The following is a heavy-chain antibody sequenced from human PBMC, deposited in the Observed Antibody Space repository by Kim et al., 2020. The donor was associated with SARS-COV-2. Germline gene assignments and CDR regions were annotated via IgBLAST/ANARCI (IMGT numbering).Heavy chain of an antibody. CDR2: ISGSGGST. J-gene: IGHJ4*02. CDR1: GFTFSSYA. CDR3: AKDARRGYDSSGYSLDY. Sequence: GGSLRLSCAASGFTFSSYAMSWVRQAPGKGLEWVSAISGSGGSTYYADSVKGRFTISRDKSKNTLYLQMNSLRAEDTAVYYCAKDARRGYDSSGYSLDYWGQGTLVTVSS. D-gene: IGHD3-22*01. V-gene: IGHV3-23*01.